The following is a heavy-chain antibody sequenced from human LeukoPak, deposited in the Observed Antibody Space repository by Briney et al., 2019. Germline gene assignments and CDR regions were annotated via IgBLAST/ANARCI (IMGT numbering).Heavy chain of an antibody. CDR2: IYYSGST. V-gene: IGHV4-39*01. D-gene: IGHD3-10*01. CDR3: ARQTNGSGSYYNLDC. J-gene: IGHJ4*02. Sequence: PSETLSLTCSVSGGSISSSTSYWGWIREPPGKGLEWIGTIYYSGSTYYNPSLKSRVTISVDTSKNQFSLKLGSVTAADTAVYYCARQTNGSGSYYNLDCWGQGTLVTVSS. CDR1: GGSISSSTSY.